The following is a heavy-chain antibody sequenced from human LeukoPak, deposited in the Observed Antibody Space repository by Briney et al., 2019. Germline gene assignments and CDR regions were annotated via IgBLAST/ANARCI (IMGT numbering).Heavy chain of an antibody. Sequence: SETLSLTSTVSGCSISSYYWNWIPQPPGKERKWIGYPYYSGSNNYNPFLKSRATISVDTTKKQFSLKLSSVTAADTAVYYCARGGWYPESFEHWGQGALVTVSS. CDR3: ARGGWYPESFEH. V-gene: IGHV4-59*01. J-gene: IGHJ1*01. D-gene: IGHD6-19*01. CDR1: GCSISSYY. CDR2: PYYSGSN.